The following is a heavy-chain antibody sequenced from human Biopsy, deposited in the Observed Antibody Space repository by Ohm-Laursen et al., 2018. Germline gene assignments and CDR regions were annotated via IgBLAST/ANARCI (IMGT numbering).Heavy chain of an antibody. CDR2: IIPILRTT. J-gene: IGHJ4*02. V-gene: IGHV1-69*11. Sequence: SSVKVSCKAPTGTFNSYGIIWGRQAPGQGLEWMGRIIPILRTTAYAQTFLGRVTITADSPPSTVDMELTSLTSDDTAVYFCAREAIGYQLPCDDWGQGTLVTVSS. CDR1: TGTFNSYG. CDR3: AREAIGYQLPCDD. D-gene: IGHD2-2*01.